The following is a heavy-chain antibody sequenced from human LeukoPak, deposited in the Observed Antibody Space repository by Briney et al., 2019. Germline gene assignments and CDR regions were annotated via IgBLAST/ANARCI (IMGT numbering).Heavy chain of an antibody. CDR3: ARGGDSGSSDRAVYYYSMDV. CDR1: GGTVSTYS. V-gene: IGHV1-69*06. CDR2: IFPIFGTA. Sequence: SSVKLSCTSSGGTVSTYSISWVRQAPGQGLEWMGGIFPIFGTANNSQPFHSRITITADTSTSTADMELSSLRSEETGVYYCARGGDSGSSDRAVYYYSMDVWGTGNTVTVSS. J-gene: IGHJ6*04. D-gene: IGHD1-26*01.